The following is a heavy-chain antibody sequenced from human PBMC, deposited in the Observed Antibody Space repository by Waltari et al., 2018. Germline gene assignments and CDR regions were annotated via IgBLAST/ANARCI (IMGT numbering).Heavy chain of an antibody. Sequence: QVQLQESGPGLVKPSETLSLTCAVSGYSISRGYYWGWIRQPPGKGLEWIGSIYHSGSTYYNPSLKSRVTISVDTSKNQFSLKLSSVTAADTAVYYCATGNDCTGGVCYGAFDIWGQGTMVTVSS. D-gene: IGHD2-8*02. CDR1: GYSISRGYY. CDR3: ATGNDCTGGVCYGAFDI. J-gene: IGHJ3*02. V-gene: IGHV4-38-2*01. CDR2: IYHSGST.